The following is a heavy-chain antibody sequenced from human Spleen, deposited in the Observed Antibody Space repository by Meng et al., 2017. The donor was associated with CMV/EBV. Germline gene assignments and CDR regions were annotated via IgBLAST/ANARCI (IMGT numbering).Heavy chain of an antibody. J-gene: IGHJ4*02. CDR2: MNYYGNT. CDR1: GDSVSSEDFY. V-gene: IGHV4-30-4*08. D-gene: IGHD3-16*01. CDR3: ARVSGLGDHFDF. Sequence: SETLSLTCTVSGDSVSSEDFYWAWIRQPPGKGLEWIGYMNYYGNTYNNPSLKSRLTMSVDLSKDQFSLKLSSVTAADTAVCYCARVSGLGDHFDFWGQGTLVTVSS.